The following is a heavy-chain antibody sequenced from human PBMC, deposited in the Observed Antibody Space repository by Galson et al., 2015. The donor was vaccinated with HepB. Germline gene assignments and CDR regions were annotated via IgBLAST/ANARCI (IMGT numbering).Heavy chain of an antibody. CDR3: ARDRGLGVPAAQNWFDP. CDR1: GGTFSSYA. D-gene: IGHD2-2*01. V-gene: IGHV1-69*13. CDR2: IIPIFGTA. J-gene: IGHJ5*02. Sequence: SVKVSCKASGGTFSSYAISWVRQAPGQGLEWMGGIIPIFGTANYAQKFQGRVTITADESTSTAYMELSSLRSEDTAVYYCARDRGLGVPAAQNWFDPWGQGTLVTVSS.